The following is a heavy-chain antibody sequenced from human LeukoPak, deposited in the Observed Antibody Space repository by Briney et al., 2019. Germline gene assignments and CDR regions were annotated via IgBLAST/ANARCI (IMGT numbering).Heavy chain of an antibody. D-gene: IGHD3/OR15-3a*01. CDR1: GFTFSSYA. V-gene: IGHV3-23*01. Sequence: GGSLRLSCAASGFTFSSYAMSWVRQAPGKGLEWVSSISSSGGSTYYADSVKGRFTISRDDFKNTLYVQMNSLRAEDTAVYYCAKVRTGHYFDYWGQGTLVTVSS. CDR2: ISSSGGST. J-gene: IGHJ4*02. CDR3: AKVRTGHYFDY.